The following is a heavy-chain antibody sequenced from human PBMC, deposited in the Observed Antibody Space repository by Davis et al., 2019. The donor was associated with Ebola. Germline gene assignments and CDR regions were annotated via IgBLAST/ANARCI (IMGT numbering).Heavy chain of an antibody. D-gene: IGHD5-24*01. CDR2: ISYDGSNK. CDR3: AREGIERAFDI. Sequence: GESLKISCAASGFTFSSYAMHWVRQAPGKGLEWVAVISYDGSNKYYADSVKGRSTISRDNSKNTLYLQMNSLRVEDTAVYYCAREGIERAFDIWGQGTLVTVSS. V-gene: IGHV3-30-3*01. CDR1: GFTFSSYA. J-gene: IGHJ3*02.